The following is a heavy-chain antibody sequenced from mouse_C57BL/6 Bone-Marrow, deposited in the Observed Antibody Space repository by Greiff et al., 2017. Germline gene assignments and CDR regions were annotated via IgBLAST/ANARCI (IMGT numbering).Heavy chain of an antibody. D-gene: IGHD1-1*01. CDR3: ARHGDYYGSSYGWYFDV. CDR1: GFTFSDYY. Sequence: EVQVVESGGGLVQPGGSLKLSCAASGFTFSDYYMYWVRQTPEKRLEWVAYISNGGGSTYYPDTVKGRFTISRDNAKNTLYLQMSRLKSEDTAMYYCARHGDYYGSSYGWYFDVWGTGTTVTVSS. CDR2: ISNGGGST. J-gene: IGHJ1*03. V-gene: IGHV5-12*01.